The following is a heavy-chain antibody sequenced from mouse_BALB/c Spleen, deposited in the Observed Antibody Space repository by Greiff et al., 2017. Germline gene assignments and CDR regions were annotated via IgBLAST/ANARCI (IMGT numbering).Heavy chain of an antibody. D-gene: IGHD2-1*01. J-gene: IGHJ4*01. CDR3: ARFYSLYAMDY. V-gene: IGHV1-9*01. CDR1: GYTFSSYW. CDR2: ILPGSGST. Sequence: QVQLQQSGAELMKPGASVKISCKATGYTFSSYWIEWVKQRPGHGLEWIGEILPGSGSTNYNEKFKGKATFTADTSSNTAYMQLSSLPSEDSAVYDCARFYSLYAMDYWGQGTSVTVSS.